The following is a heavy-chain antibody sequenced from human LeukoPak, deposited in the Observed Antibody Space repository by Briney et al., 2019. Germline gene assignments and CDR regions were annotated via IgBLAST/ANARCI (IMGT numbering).Heavy chain of an antibody. D-gene: IGHD3-22*01. CDR2: IYCSGST. CDR1: GGSISSSSYY. CDR3: ARYYDSSGYYYGEFDY. V-gene: IGHV4-39*01. J-gene: IGHJ4*02. Sequence: SETLSLTCTVSGGSISSSSYYWGWIRQPPGKGLEWIGSIYCSGSTYYNPSLKSRVTISVDTSKNQFSLKLSSVTAADTAVYYCARYYDSSGYYYGEFDYWGQGTLVTVSS.